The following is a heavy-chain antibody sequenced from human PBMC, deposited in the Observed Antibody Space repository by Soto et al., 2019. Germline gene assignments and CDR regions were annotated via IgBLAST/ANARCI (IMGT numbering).Heavy chain of an antibody. J-gene: IGHJ5*02. D-gene: IGHD6-13*01. V-gene: IGHV4-4*02. CDR2: IYHSGST. Sequence: SETLSLTCAVSGGSISSSNWWSWVRQPPGKGLEWIGEIYHSGSTNYNPSLKSRVTISVDKSKNQFSLKLSSVTAADTAVSYCASASSSWYWLDPWGQGTLVTVSS. CDR3: ASASSSWYWLDP. CDR1: GGSISSSNW.